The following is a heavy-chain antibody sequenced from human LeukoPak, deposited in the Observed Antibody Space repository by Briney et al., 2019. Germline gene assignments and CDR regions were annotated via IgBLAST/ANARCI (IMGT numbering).Heavy chain of an antibody. CDR3: ARARNDIVVVPAAFRFDY. D-gene: IGHD2-2*01. CDR1: GSSISSYY. V-gene: IGHV4-59*01. CDR2: IYYSGST. Sequence: SETLSLTCTVSGSSISSYYWSCIRQPPGKGLEWIGYIYYSGSTNYNPSLKSRVTISVDTSKNQFSLKLSSVTAADTAVYYCARARNDIVVVPAAFRFDYWGQGTLVTVSS. J-gene: IGHJ4*02.